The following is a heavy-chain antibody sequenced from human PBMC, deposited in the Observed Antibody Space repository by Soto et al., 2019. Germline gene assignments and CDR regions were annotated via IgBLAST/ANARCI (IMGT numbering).Heavy chain of an antibody. Sequence: QVQLVQSGAEVKKPGASVILSCKASGYTFTNYAMNWVRQAPGQRLEWMAWINTVNGDARYSQRFQGRVTITRETSATTVYMVVSSLRPEDTAVYYCARWAGGPPLDCTATVCNNWFDPWGQGTLVTVSS. CDR2: INTVNGDA. CDR1: GYTFTNYA. V-gene: IGHV1-3*04. D-gene: IGHD2-8*02. J-gene: IGHJ5*02. CDR3: ARWAGGPPLDCTATVCNNWFDP.